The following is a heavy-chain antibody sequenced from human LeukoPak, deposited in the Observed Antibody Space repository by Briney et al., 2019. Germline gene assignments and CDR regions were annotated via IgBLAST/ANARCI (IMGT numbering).Heavy chain of an antibody. J-gene: IGHJ4*02. CDR2: ISSSSSYI. D-gene: IGHD6-13*01. V-gene: IGHV3-21*01. CDR3: AGDGPRGYSSSSVY. CDR1: GFTFSSYS. Sequence: GGSQRFSCAASGFTFSSYSMNWVRQAPGKGLEWVSSISSSSSYIYYADSVKGRFTISRDNAKNSLYLQMNSLRAEDTAVYYCAGDGPRGYSSSSVYWGQGTLVTVSS.